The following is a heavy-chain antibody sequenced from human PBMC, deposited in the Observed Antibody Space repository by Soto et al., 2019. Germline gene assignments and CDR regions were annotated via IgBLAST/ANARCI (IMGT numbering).Heavy chain of an antibody. D-gene: IGHD3-9*01. J-gene: IGHJ6*02. V-gene: IGHV3-23*01. CDR2: ISGSGGST. CDR1: GFTFSSYA. CDR3: AKQIGILRYFDWPEDGMDV. Sequence: PGGSLRLSCAASGFTFSSYAMSWVRQAPGKGLEWVSAISGSGGSTYYADSVKGRFTISRDNSKNTLYLQMNSLRAEDTAVYYCAKQIGILRYFDWPEDGMDVWGQGTTVTVSS.